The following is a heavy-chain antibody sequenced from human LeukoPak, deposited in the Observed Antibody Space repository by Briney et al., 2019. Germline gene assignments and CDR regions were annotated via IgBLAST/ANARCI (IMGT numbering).Heavy chain of an antibody. D-gene: IGHD1-26*01. J-gene: IGHJ5*02. CDR3: ARGGNYWPQWWFDP. V-gene: IGHV4-59*01. Sequence: SETLSLTCTVSGGSISTYYWSWIRQPPGKGLEWIGYIYYTGSTSYNSSLKSRVTMSLDASKNQFSLELNSVTPADTAVYYCARGGNYWPQWWFDPWGRGTLVSVSS. CDR2: IYYTGST. CDR1: GGSISTYY.